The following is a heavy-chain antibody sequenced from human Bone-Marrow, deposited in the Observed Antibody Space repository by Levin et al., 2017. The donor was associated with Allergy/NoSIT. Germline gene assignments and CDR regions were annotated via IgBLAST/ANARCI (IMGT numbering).Heavy chain of an antibody. Sequence: PSETLSLTCTVSGGSISSSSYYWGWIRQPPGKGLEWIGSIYYSGSTYYNPSLKSRVTISVDTSKNQFSLKLSSVTAADTAVYYCARHTWGFSAAGTLVDTTNWFDPWGQGTLVTVSS. CDR2: IYYSGST. CDR1: GGSISSSSYY. V-gene: IGHV4-39*01. D-gene: IGHD6-13*01. J-gene: IGHJ5*02. CDR3: ARHTWGFSAAGTLVDTTNWFDP.